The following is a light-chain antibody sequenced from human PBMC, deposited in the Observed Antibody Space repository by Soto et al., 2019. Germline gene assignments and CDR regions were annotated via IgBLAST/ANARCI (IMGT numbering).Light chain of an antibody. CDR3: SSYTSSIL. J-gene: IGLJ2*01. Sequence: LSQPASVSGSPGQSITISCTGTSSDVGGYNYVSWYQQHPGKAPKLMIYDVSNRPSGVSNRFSGSKSGNTASLTISGLQAEDEADYYCSSYTSSILFGGGTKLTVL. CDR2: DVS. V-gene: IGLV2-14*01. CDR1: SSDVGGYNY.